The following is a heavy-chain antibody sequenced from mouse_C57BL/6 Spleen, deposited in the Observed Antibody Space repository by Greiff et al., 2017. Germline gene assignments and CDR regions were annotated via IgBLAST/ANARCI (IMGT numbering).Heavy chain of an antibody. J-gene: IGHJ4*01. D-gene: IGHD1-1*01. CDR3: VRTSELLRYAMDY. V-gene: IGHV1-69*01. CDR1: GYTFTSYW. Sequence: QVQLQQPGAELVMPGASVKLSCKASGYTFTSYWMHWVKQRPGQGLEWIGEIDPSDSYTNYNQKFKGKSTLTVDKSSGTAYMQLSSLTSKDSAVYYCVRTSELLRYAMDYWGQGTSVTVSS. CDR2: IDPSDSYT.